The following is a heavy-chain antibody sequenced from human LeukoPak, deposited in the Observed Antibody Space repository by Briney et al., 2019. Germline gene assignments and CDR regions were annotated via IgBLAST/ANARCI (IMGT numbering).Heavy chain of an antibody. CDR1: GYSFTSYW. D-gene: IGHD2-21*02. CDR2: IYPGDSDT. J-gene: IGHJ6*02. Sequence: GESLKISCKGSGYSFTSYWIGWVRQMPGKGLEWMGIIYPGDSDTRYSPSFQGQVTISADKSISTAYLQWSSLKASDTAMYYCERLGCGGDCYPRSHYYYYYGMDVWGQGTTVTVSS. CDR3: ERLGCGGDCYPRSHYYYYYGMDV. V-gene: IGHV5-51*01.